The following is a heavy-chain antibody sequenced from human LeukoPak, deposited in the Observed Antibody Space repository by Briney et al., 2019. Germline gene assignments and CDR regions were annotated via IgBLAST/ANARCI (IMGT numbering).Heavy chain of an antibody. J-gene: IGHJ1*01. CDR2: IYYSGRT. D-gene: IGHD3-22*01. V-gene: IGHV4-39*01. Sequence: SETLSLTCSVSGDSVSRSDSYWDWIRQPPWKGLEWVGTIYYSGRTYYSPSLKSRVTMSVDPSNNQFSLNLRSVTAADTAVYYCARRRYYDGSGYLEWGQGTLLSVSS. CDR3: ARRRYYDGSGYLE. CDR1: GDSVSRSDSY.